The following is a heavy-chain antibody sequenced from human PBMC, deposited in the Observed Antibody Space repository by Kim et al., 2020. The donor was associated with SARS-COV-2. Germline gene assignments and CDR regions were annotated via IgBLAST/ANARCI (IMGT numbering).Heavy chain of an antibody. J-gene: IGHJ4*01. CDR3: AKDLGPLGLFSNYFDY. CDR2: ISYDGSNK. D-gene: IGHD2-21*01. V-gene: IGHV3-30*18. Sequence: RGSLRLSCAASGFTFSSYGMHWVRQAPGKGLEWVAVISYDGSNKYYADSVKGRFTISRDNSKNTLYLQMNSLRAEDTAVYYCAKDLGPLGLFSNYFDYWG. CDR1: GFTFSSYG.